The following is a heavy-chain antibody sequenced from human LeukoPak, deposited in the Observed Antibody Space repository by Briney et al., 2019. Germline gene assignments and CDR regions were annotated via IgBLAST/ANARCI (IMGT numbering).Heavy chain of an antibody. CDR3: ARGGYSGYDKNFDY. CDR1: GFTFSSHE. Sequence: GGSLRLSCAASGFTFSSHEMNWVRQAPGKGLEWVSYISSSGSTIYYADSVKGRFTISRDNAKNSLYLQMNSLRAEDTAVYYCARGGYSGYDKNFDYWGQGTLVTVSS. J-gene: IGHJ4*02. V-gene: IGHV3-48*03. CDR2: ISSSGSTI. D-gene: IGHD5-12*01.